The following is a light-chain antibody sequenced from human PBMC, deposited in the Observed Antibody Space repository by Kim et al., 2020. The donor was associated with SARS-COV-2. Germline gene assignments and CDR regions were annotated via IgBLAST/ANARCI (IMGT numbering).Light chain of an antibody. V-gene: IGKV1-27*01. CDR3: QKYNAAPWT. CDR2: DAS. J-gene: IGKJ1*01. CDR1: QGISKS. Sequence: ASVGDRVTITCRASQGISKSLAWYQQKPGNVPKVLIYDASTLHAGDPSRFSGSGSGTDFTLTISSLQPEDVATYYCQKYNAAPWTFGQGTKVEIK.